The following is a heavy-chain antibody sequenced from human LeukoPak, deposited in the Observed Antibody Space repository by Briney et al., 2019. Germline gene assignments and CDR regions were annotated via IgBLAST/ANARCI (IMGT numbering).Heavy chain of an antibody. CDR2: IWYDGSNK. D-gene: IGHD4-17*01. J-gene: IGHJ3*02. CDR1: GFIFSSYG. CDR3: ARDRGYGDYVGAFDI. V-gene: IGHV3-33*01. Sequence: QTGGSLRLSCAASGFIFSSYGMHWVRQAPGKGLEWVAVIWYDGSNKYYADSVKGRFTISRDNAKNSLYLQMNSLRDEDTAVYYCARDRGYGDYVGAFDIWGQGTMVTVSS.